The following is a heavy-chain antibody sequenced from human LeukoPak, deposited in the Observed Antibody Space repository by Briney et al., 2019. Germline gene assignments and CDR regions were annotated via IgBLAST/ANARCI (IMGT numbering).Heavy chain of an antibody. Sequence: GALRLSCEASGFTFRSYWMIWVRQAPGKGLEWVANIRDDGGEIYYVDSVKGRFTISRDNAKSSLFLQMNSLRAEDAAVYYCARDKPRGSYYGSIFDSWGQGTLVTVSS. D-gene: IGHD1-26*01. J-gene: IGHJ4*02. CDR3: ARDKPRGSYYGSIFDS. CDR2: IRDDGGEI. CDR1: GFTFRSYW. V-gene: IGHV3-7*01.